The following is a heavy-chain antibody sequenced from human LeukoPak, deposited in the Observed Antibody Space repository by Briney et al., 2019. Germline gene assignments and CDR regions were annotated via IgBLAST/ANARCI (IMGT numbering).Heavy chain of an antibody. D-gene: IGHD3-10*01. CDR2: IIPMFGSA. V-gene: IGHV1-69*05. Sequence: SVKVSCKASGGTFSSYAISWVRQAPGQGLEWMGGIIPMFGSANYSEKFQGRVTITTDESTSTGYMEMSRPTSEDTAVYYCARGQYYGSETYWHTKWFDPWGQGTPVTVSS. CDR1: GGTFSSYA. CDR3: ARGQYYGSETYWHTKWFDP. J-gene: IGHJ5*02.